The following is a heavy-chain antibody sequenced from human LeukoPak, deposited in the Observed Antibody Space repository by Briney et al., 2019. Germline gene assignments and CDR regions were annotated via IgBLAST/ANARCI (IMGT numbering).Heavy chain of an antibody. CDR2: ISYDGSNK. J-gene: IGHJ6*02. Sequence: PGGSLRLSCAASGFTFSSYAMHWVRQAPGKGPEWVAVISYDGSNKYYADSVKGRFTISRDNSKNTLYLQMNSLRAEDTAVYYCARGLGYCSSTSCSTHLDVWVQGTTVSVSS. CDR3: ARGLGYCSSTSCSTHLDV. CDR1: GFTFSSYA. V-gene: IGHV3-30*07. D-gene: IGHD2-2*02.